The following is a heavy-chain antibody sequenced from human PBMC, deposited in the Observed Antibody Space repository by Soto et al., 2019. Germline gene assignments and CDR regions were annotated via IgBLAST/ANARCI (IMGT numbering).Heavy chain of an antibody. CDR3: AHRVRPPGNWNGGYFGF. Sequence: QVTLEESGPTRVKPTQTLTLTCTFSGFSLATSGVGVGWVRQPPGKALERLALIYWDDDKRYSPSLRSRLTVTKDTSRKPGVLNMTNMDPVDTATYYCAHRVRPPGNWNGGYFGFWGQGALVTVSS. CDR1: GFSLATSGVG. D-gene: IGHD1-1*01. CDR2: IYWDDDK. J-gene: IGHJ4*02. V-gene: IGHV2-5*02.